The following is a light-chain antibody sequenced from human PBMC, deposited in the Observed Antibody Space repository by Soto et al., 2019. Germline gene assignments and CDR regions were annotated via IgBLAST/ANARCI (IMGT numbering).Light chain of an antibody. J-gene: IGKJ1*01. CDR2: GAS. Sequence: VMTQAPATLSVPPGERATLSCRASQTINNNIAWYQLKDGQVPRLLIYGASTRATAIPARFSGSGSGTEFTFTISSLQSEDFAEYHCQQYNNWPQTFGQGTKVDIK. CDR3: QQYNNWPQT. CDR1: QTINNN. V-gene: IGKV3-15*01.